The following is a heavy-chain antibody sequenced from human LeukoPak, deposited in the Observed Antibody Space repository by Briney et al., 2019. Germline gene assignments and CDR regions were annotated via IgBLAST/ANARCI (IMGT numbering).Heavy chain of an antibody. CDR3: ARGQGTSGYAFDI. J-gene: IGHJ3*02. CDR1: GFTVSSNY. V-gene: IGHV3-53*01. D-gene: IGHD2-8*01. CDR2: IYSGGTT. Sequence: GGSLRLSCAASGFTVSSNYMSWVRQAPGEGLYWVSVIYSGGTTYYVDSVKGRFTISRDNSKNTLRLQMNSLRDEDTAVYYCARGQGTSGYAFDIWGQGTMVTVSS.